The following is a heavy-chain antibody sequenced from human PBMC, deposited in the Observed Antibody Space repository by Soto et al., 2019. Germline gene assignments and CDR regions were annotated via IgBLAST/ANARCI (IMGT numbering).Heavy chain of an antibody. Sequence: VQLLESGGGLVQPGGSLRLSCAASGFTFSSYAMSWVRQAPGKGLEWVSAISGSGGSTYYADSVKGRFTISRDNSKNTLYLQMNSLRAEDTAVYYCARYGDYVQWFDPWGQGNLVTVSS. CDR2: ISGSGGST. V-gene: IGHV3-23*01. D-gene: IGHD4-17*01. CDR1: GFTFSSYA. CDR3: ARYGDYVQWFDP. J-gene: IGHJ5*02.